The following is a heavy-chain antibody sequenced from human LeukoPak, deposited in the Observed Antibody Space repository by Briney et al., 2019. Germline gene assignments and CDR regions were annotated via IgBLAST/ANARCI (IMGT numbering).Heavy chain of an antibody. D-gene: IGHD4-17*01. CDR1: GFILSDYG. V-gene: IGHV3-30*18. CDR2: MSYNGGNK. CDR3: AKVGRNYGDYNGWFDP. Sequence: GGSLRLSCAASGFILSDYGMHWVRQAPGKGLDWVAFMSYNGGNKYYADSVKGRFTISRDNSKNTLYLQMNTLRAEDTAVNYCAKVGRNYGDYNGWFDPWGQGTLVTVSS. J-gene: IGHJ5*02.